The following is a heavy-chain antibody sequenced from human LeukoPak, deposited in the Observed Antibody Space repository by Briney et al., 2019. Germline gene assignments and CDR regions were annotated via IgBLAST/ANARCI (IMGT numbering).Heavy chain of an antibody. CDR1: GFIFSNYW. Sequence: GGSLRLSCAASGFIFSNYWMHWVRQAPGKGLVWVSRINNDGSRTSHADSVKGRFTISRDNSKNTLYLQMNSLRAEDTAVYYCARALEVRFLESAFDYWGQGTLVTVSS. CDR3: ARALEVRFLESAFDY. V-gene: IGHV3-74*01. D-gene: IGHD3-3*01. CDR2: INNDGSRT. J-gene: IGHJ4*02.